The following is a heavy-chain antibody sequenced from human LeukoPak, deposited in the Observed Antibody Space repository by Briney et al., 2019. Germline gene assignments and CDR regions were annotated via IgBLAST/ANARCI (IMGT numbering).Heavy chain of an antibody. J-gene: IGHJ4*01. D-gene: IGHD4-11*01. V-gene: IGHV3-33*01. CDR3: ARDAQRGFDYSNSLEY. Sequence: GGSLRLSCAASGFIYSHYGMHWVRQAPGKGLEWVAVIWSDGSNRFYAGSVKGRFTISRDNSQNTLFLQMNSLREEDTAMYYCARDAQRGFDYSNSLEYWGHGTLVTVSS. CDR1: GFIYSHYG. CDR2: IWSDGSNR.